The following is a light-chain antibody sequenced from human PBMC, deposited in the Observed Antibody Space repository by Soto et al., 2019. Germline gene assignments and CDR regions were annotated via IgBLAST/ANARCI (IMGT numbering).Light chain of an antibody. V-gene: IGLV2-14*01. CDR1: SSDVGAYKF. Sequence: QSVLTQPASVSGSPGQSITIFCTGTSSDVGAYKFVSWYRHHPGRAPQVMIYEVTNRPSGVSSRLSGSKSGNTASLTISGLQPEDEGDYYCSSYSSTSTPWVFGGGTKVTVL. J-gene: IGLJ3*02. CDR2: EVT. CDR3: SSYSSTSTPWV.